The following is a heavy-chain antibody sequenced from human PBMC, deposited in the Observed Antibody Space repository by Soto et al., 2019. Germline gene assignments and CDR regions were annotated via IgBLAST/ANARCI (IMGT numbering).Heavy chain of an antibody. J-gene: IGHJ3*02. CDR3: ARARCSGSRGVCHAFDI. CDR1: GGTFSSYA. Sequence: SVKVSCKASGGTFSSYAISWVRQAPGQGLEWMGGIIPIFGTANYAQKFQGRVTITADKSTSTAYMELSSLRSEDTAVYYCARARCSGSRGVCHAFDIWGQGTMVTVS. D-gene: IGHD1-26*01. V-gene: IGHV1-69*06. CDR2: IIPIFGTA.